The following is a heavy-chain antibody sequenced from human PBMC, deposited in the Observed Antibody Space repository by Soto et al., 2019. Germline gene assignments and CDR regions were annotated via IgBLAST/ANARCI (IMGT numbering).Heavy chain of an antibody. V-gene: IGHV3-33*01. CDR3: ARERGLAYTFDY. J-gene: IGHJ4*02. Sequence: QVQLVESGGGVVQPGRSLRLSCAASGFTFSSYGMHWVRQAPGKGLEWVAVIWFDGSNKYYTDSVKGRFTISRDNSKNTLYLQMNSLRAEETSVYYCARERGLAYTFDYWGQGTLVTVSS. D-gene: IGHD1-1*01. CDR2: IWFDGSNK. CDR1: GFTFSSYG.